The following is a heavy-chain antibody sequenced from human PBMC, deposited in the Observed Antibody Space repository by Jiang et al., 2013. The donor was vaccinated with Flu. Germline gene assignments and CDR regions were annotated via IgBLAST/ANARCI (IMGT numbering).Heavy chain of an antibody. CDR3: ARARYVFNPPCDY. J-gene: IGHJ4*02. CDR1: GGSISSSSYY. D-gene: IGHD3-16*01. V-gene: IGHV4-39*01. CDR2: IYYSGST. Sequence: GLVKRSETLSLTCTVSGGSISSSSYYWGWIRQPPGKGLEWIGSIYYSGSTYYNPSLKSRVTISVDTSKNQFSLKLSSVTAADTAVYYCARARYVFNPPCDYWGQGTLVTVSS.